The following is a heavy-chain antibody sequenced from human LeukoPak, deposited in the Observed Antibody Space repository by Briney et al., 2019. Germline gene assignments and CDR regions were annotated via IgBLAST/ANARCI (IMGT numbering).Heavy chain of an antibody. J-gene: IGHJ6*02. CDR1: GFTFSSYS. V-gene: IGHV3-33*01. Sequence: GGSLRLSCAASGFTFSSYSMHWVRQAPGKGLEWVAVIWYDGSIKFYVDSVKGRFTISRDNSKNTLYLQMNSLRAEDTAVYYCARDPMTAAGSKDGMDVWGQGTTVTVSS. CDR3: ARDPMTAAGSKDGMDV. D-gene: IGHD6-13*01. CDR2: IWYDGSIK.